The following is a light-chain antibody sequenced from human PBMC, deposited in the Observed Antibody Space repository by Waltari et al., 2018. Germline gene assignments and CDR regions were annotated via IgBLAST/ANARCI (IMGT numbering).Light chain of an antibody. CDR3: QHHFRLPAT. J-gene: IGKJ1*01. Sequence: IVLTQSPGTLSLSPGGRATLPCRASQNIGHYLAWYQQKPGQAPRLLIHASSTRAAGSPDRFSDSGSGADFSRTITRLEPDDFAVYYCQHHFRLPATFGQGTKV. CDR2: ASS. V-gene: IGKV3-20*01. CDR1: QNIGHY.